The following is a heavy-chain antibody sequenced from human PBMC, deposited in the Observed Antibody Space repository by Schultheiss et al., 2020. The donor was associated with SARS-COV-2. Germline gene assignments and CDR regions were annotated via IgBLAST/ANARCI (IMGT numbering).Heavy chain of an antibody. V-gene: IGHV3-21*01. Sequence: GESLKISCAASGFTFGTYNMHWVRQAPGKGLEFVASIRSSGRDIYYADSMQGRFTVSRDNANNSLYLQMHSLRAEDTAVYYCVRDRSWWTPYNCFDLWGRGTLDTVSS. CDR1: GFTFGTYN. CDR2: IRSSGRDI. CDR3: VRDRSWWTPYNCFDL. D-gene: IGHD2-15*01. J-gene: IGHJ5*02.